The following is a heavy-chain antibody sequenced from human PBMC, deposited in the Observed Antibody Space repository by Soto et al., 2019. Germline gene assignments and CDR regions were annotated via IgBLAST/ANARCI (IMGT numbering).Heavy chain of an antibody. CDR3: ARVRKRITIFGVVITGMDV. J-gene: IGHJ6*02. D-gene: IGHD3-3*01. V-gene: IGHV1-18*01. CDR1: GYTFTSYG. CDR2: ISAYNGNT. Sequence: QVQLVQSGAEVKKPGASVKVSCKASGYTFTSYGISWVRQAPGQGLEWMGWISAYNGNTNYAQRLLGRVTMTTDTSTSKAYMELRSLRSDDTAVYYCARVRKRITIFGVVITGMDVWGQGTTVTVSS.